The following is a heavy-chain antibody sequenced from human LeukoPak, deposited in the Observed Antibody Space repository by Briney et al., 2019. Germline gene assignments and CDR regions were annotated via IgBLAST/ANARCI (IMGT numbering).Heavy chain of an antibody. CDR3: ARVGATTGLDY. CDR2: ICHSGST. J-gene: IGHJ4*02. D-gene: IGHD1-26*01. Sequence: PSETLSLTCAVSGGSISSGGYSWSWIRQPPGKGLEWIGYICHSGSTYYNPSLKSRVTISVDRSKNQFSLKLSSVTAADTAVYYCARVGATTGLDYWGQGTLVTVSS. V-gene: IGHV4-30-2*01. CDR1: GGSISSGGYS.